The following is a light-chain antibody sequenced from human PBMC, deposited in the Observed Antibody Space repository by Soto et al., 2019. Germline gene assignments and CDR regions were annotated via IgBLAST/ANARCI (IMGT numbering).Light chain of an antibody. V-gene: IGLV2-23*01. CDR2: EGS. J-gene: IGLJ1*01. CDR1: SSDVGSYNL. Sequence: QSALTQPASVSGSPGQSITISCTGISSDVGSYNLVSWYQQHPGKAPKLMVYEGSKRPSGVSNRFSASKSGNTASLTISGLQAEDEADYYCCSYAGSSTVGYVFGTGTKVTVL. CDR3: CSYAGSSTVGYV.